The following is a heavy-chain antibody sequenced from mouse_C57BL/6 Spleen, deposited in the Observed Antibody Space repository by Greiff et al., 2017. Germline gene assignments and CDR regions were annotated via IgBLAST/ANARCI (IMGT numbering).Heavy chain of an antibody. CDR2: INPNNGGT. V-gene: IGHV1-22*01. Sequence: EVQLQQSGPELVKPGASVKMSCKASGYSFTDYNMHWVKQSHGKSLEWIGYINPNNGGTSYNQKFKGKATLTVDKSSSTAYMELRSLTSEDSAVYYCARITSVVDSFSCWGQGALVTVS. J-gene: IGHJ3*01. CDR3: ARITSVVDSFSC. D-gene: IGHD1-1*01. CDR1: GYSFTDYN.